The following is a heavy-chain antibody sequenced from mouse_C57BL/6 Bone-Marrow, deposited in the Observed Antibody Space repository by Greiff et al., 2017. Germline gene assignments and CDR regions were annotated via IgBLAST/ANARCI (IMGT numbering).Heavy chain of an antibody. D-gene: IGHD4-1*01. CDR3: ARNCWYVDV. CDR1: GYTFTSYW. Sequence: VQLQQPGAELVRPGSSVTLSCKASGYTFTSYWMDWVKQRPGQGLEWIGNIYPSDSETHYNQKFKDKATLTVDKSSSTAYMQLSSLTSEDSAVYYCARNCWYVDVWGTGTTVTVSS. J-gene: IGHJ1*03. V-gene: IGHV1-61*01. CDR2: IYPSDSET.